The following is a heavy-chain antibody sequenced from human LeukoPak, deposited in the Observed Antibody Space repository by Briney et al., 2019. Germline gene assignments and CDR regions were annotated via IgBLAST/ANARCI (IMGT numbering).Heavy chain of an antibody. CDR2: ISGGGGIT. CDR3: AKTRAGNSSGRDPGWPMDY. Sequence: PGGSLRLSCAASGFTFGSYAIYWVRQAPGKGLEWVSGISGGGGITYLADSVKGRFTISRDNSKNTVYLQINSLRAEDTALYYCAKTRAGNSSGRDPGWPMDYWGQGTLVTVSS. J-gene: IGHJ4*02. CDR1: GFTFGSYA. V-gene: IGHV3-23*01. D-gene: IGHD3-22*01.